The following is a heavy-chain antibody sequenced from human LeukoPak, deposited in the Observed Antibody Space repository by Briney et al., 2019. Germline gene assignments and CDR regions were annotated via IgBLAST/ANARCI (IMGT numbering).Heavy chain of an antibody. CDR1: GGSISSYY. CDR2: IYYSGST. J-gene: IGHJ3*02. CDR3: ARLDSGSYMGAFDI. Sequence: SETLSLTCTVSGGSISSYYWSWIRQPPGKGLEWIGYIYYSGSTNYNPSLKSRVTISVDTSKNQFSLKLSSVTAADTAVYYCARLDSGSYMGAFDIWGQGTMVTVSS. D-gene: IGHD1-26*01. V-gene: IGHV4-59*08.